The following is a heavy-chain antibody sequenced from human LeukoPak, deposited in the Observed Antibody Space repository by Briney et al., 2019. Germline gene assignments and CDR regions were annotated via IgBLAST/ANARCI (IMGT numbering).Heavy chain of an antibody. CDR3: AKDQEGGTYYDFWSGYSSISYFDY. Sequence: PGRSLRLSCAAAGFTFSSYAMSWVRQAPGKGLGWVSAISGSGGSTYYADSVKGRFTISRDNSKNTLYLQMNSLRAEDTAVYYCAKDQEGGTYYDFWSGYSSISYFDYWGQGTLVTVSS. D-gene: IGHD3-3*01. V-gene: IGHV3-23*01. CDR2: ISGSGGST. CDR1: GFTFSSYA. J-gene: IGHJ4*02.